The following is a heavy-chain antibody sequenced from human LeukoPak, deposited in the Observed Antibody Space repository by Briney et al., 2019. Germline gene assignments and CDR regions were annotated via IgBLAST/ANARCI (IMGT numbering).Heavy chain of an antibody. V-gene: IGHV3-7*01. Sequence: GGSLRLSCAASGFTFNHYWMSWVRQAPWKGLEWVASIKQDGGETYYVDSVEGRFTISRDNAKNSLYLQMNSLRAEDTAVYYCARDRSTTWTKTILVGGPLGYWGQGTLVTVSS. CDR1: GFTFNHYW. D-gene: IGHD2-21*01. J-gene: IGHJ4*02. CDR2: IKQDGGET. CDR3: ARDRSTTWTKTILVGGPLGY.